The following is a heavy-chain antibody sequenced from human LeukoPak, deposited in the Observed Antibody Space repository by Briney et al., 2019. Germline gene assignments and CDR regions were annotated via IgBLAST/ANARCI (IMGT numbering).Heavy chain of an antibody. J-gene: IGHJ6*03. D-gene: IGHD6-6*01. CDR3: ARGILEYSSSVDYYYYMDV. CDR2: IYHTGTT. Sequence: PSQTLSLTCAVSGGSISSGLYSWSWIRQPPGKGLEWIAYIYHTGTTYSNPSLKSRVTMSVDTSKNQFSLKLSSVTAADTAVYYCARGILEYSSSVDYYYYMDVWGKGTTVTVSS. CDR1: GGSISSGLYS. V-gene: IGHV4-30-2*01.